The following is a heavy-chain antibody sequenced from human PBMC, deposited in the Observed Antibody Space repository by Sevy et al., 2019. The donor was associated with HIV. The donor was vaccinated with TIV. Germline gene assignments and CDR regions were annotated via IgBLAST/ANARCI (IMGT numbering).Heavy chain of an antibody. CDR1: GFTFSSYS. Sequence: GGSLRLSCAASGFTFSSYSMNWVRQAPGKGLEWVSYISSSSSTIYYADSVKGRFTISRDNSKNTLYLQMNSLRAEDTAVYYCAKLGEDTIFGVLPNDAFDIWGQGTMVTVSS. CDR2: ISSSSSTI. CDR3: AKLGEDTIFGVLPNDAFDI. J-gene: IGHJ3*02. D-gene: IGHD3-3*01. V-gene: IGHV3-48*01.